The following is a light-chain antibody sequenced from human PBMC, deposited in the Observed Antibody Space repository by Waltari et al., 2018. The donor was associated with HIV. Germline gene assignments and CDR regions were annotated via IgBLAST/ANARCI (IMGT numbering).Light chain of an antibody. CDR2: QDS. CDR1: KLGDKY. CDR3: QAWDNTTAG. Sequence: SYELTQPPSVSVSPGQTASITCSGDKLGDKYACWYQQKPGQSPVMVMYQDSERPSGIPERFSGSNSGNTATLTISGTQAMDEADYYCQAWDNTTAGFGGGTKLTVL. J-gene: IGLJ2*01. V-gene: IGLV3-1*01.